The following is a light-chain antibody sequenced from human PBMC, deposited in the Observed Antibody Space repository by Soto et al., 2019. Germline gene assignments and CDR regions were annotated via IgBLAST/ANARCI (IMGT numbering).Light chain of an antibody. V-gene: IGKV1-39*01. CDR3: QQSYSTPRT. CDR2: AAS. Sequence: DIQMTQSPSSLSASVGDRVTITYRASQSISSYLNWYQQKPGKAPKLLIYAASSLQSGVPSRFSGSGSGTDFTLTISSLQPEDCATYYCQQSYSTPRTFGQGTKVEIK. J-gene: IGKJ1*01. CDR1: QSISSY.